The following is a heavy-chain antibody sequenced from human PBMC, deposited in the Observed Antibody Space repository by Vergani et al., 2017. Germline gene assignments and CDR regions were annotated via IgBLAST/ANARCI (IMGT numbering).Heavy chain of an antibody. V-gene: IGHV3-23*01. J-gene: IGHJ4*02. CDR2: ISGSGGST. CDR1: GVTFSRYD. Sequence: EVQLLESGGGLVKPGGSLRLSCAASGVTFSRYDMHWVRQATGKGLEWVSAISGSGGSTYYADSVKGRFAISRDNSKNTLYLQMNSLRAEDTAVYYCAKAAGGIAAAGTTYTYWGQGTLVTVSS. D-gene: IGHD6-13*01. CDR3: AKAAGGIAAAGTTYTY.